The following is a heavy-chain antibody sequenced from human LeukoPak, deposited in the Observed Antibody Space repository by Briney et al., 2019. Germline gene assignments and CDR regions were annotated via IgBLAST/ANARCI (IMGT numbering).Heavy chain of an antibody. CDR2: INHSGST. CDR1: GGSFSGYY. Sequence: KPSETLSLTCAVYGGSFSGYYWSWIRQPPGKGLEWIGEINHSGSTNYNPSLKSRVTISVDTSKNQFSLKLSSVTAADTAVHYCARHLGSRQFDPWGQGTLVTVSS. V-gene: IGHV4-34*01. CDR3: ARHLGSRQFDP. J-gene: IGHJ5*02. D-gene: IGHD3-16*01.